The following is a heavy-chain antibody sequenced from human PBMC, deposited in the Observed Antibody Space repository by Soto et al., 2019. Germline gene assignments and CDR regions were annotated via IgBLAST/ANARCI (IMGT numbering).Heavy chain of an antibody. CDR3: ARGGVTKHWDY. CDR2: INHSGST. Sequence: PSETLSLTCAVYGGSFSGYYWSWIRQPPGKGLEWIGEINHSGSTNYNPSLKSRVTISVDTSKNQFSLKLSSVTAADTAVYYCARGGVTKHWDYWGQGTLVTVSS. J-gene: IGHJ4*02. D-gene: IGHD4-17*01. V-gene: IGHV4-34*01. CDR1: GGSFSGYY.